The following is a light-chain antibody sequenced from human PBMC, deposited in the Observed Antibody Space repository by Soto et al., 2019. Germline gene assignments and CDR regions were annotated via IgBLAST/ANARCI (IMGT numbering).Light chain of an antibody. V-gene: IGLV2-14*01. J-gene: IGLJ2*01. CDR1: SNDVGNYDY. CDR3: SSYTSSTTLI. Sequence: QSVLTQPASVSGSPGQSITISCTGTSNDVGNYDYVSWYQQHPGKAPKLMIFDVSNRPSGVSNRFSGSKSGNTASLTISGLQAEDEADYYCSSYTSSTTLIFGGGTQLTVL. CDR2: DVS.